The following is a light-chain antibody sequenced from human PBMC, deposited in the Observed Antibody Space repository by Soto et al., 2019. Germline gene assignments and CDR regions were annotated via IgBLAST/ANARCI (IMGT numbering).Light chain of an antibody. Sequence: DIQLTQSPSSLSASIGDRVTITCRTSRSVAHFLNWYQHETGKAPVLLIYAASNLDSGVPSRFSGNGSGTDFTLTISNMQPEDFATYFCQQSYSVTPSFGQGTKL. CDR2: AAS. CDR1: RSVAHF. CDR3: QQSYSVTPS. J-gene: IGKJ2*01. V-gene: IGKV1-39*01.